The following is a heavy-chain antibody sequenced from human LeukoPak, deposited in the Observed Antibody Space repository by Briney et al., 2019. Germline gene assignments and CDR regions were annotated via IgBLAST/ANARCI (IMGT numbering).Heavy chain of an antibody. CDR3: ARVPYYYDSSALNWFDP. CDR2: IYTSGST. Sequence: SETLSLTCTVSGGSISSYYWSWIRQPAGKGLEWIGRIYTSGSTNYNPSLKSRVTMSVDTSKNQFSLKLSSVTAADTAVYYCARVPYYYDSSALNWFDPWGQGTLVTVSS. CDR1: GGSISSYY. D-gene: IGHD3-22*01. J-gene: IGHJ5*02. V-gene: IGHV4-4*07.